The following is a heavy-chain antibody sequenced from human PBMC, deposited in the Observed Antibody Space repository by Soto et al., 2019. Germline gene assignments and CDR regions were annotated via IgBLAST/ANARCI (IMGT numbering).Heavy chain of an antibody. Sequence: SQTLSLTCAISGDSVSSNGAAWNWIRQSPSRGLEWLGRTYYRSKWYNDYAVSVKSRITINPDTSKNQFSLQLNSVTPEDTAVYYCASSYYYDSSGPTPLDYWGQGTLVTVSS. CDR2: TYYRSKWYN. CDR1: GDSVSSNGAA. D-gene: IGHD3-22*01. J-gene: IGHJ4*02. V-gene: IGHV6-1*01. CDR3: ASSYYYDSSGPTPLDY.